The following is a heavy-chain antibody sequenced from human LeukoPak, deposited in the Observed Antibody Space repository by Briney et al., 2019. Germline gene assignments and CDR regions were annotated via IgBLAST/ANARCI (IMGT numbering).Heavy chain of an antibody. CDR1: GGSISSSSYY. V-gene: IGHV4-39*01. Sequence: SETLSLTCTVSGGSISSSSYYWGWIRQPPGKGRVWIGSIYYSGGTYYNPSLKSRVTISVETSKNQFSLKLSSVTAADTAVYYCAGVLRFLEWLPAFDYWGQGTLVTVSS. CDR2: IYYSGGT. D-gene: IGHD3-3*01. CDR3: AGVLRFLEWLPAFDY. J-gene: IGHJ4*02.